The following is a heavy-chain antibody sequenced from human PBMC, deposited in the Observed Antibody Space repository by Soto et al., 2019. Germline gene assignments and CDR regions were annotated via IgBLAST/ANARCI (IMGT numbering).Heavy chain of an antibody. Sequence: SETLSLTCAAYGGSFSGYYRSWIRQPPGKGLEWIGEINPSGSTNYNPSLKTRVTISVDASKNQFSLKLSSVTAAETAVYYCARDYDYYYGMDVWGQGATVTVSS. D-gene: IGHD3-10*01. CDR2: INPSGST. CDR1: GGSFSGYY. V-gene: IGHV4-34*01. J-gene: IGHJ6*02. CDR3: ARDYDYYYGMDV.